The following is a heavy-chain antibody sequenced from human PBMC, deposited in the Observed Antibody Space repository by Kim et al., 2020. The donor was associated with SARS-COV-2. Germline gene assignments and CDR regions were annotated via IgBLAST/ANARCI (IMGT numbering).Heavy chain of an antibody. V-gene: IGHV4-34*01. CDR1: GGSFSGYY. CDR2: INHSGST. J-gene: IGHJ4*01. D-gene: IGHD6-6*01. CDR3: ARGGGYSSSFGGLYFDY. Sequence: SETLSLTCAVYGGSFSGYYWSWIRQPPGKGLEWIGEINHSGSTNYNPSLKSRVTISVDTSKNQFSLKLSSVTAADTAVYYCARGGGYSSSFGGLYFDYWG.